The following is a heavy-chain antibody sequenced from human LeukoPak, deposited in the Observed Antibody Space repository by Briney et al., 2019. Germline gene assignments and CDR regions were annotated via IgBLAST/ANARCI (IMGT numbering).Heavy chain of an antibody. Sequence: GGSLRLSCAASGFTFSSYAMSWVRQAPGKGLEWVSVISGSGGSTNHADSVKGRFTISRDNSKNTLYLQMNSLRAEDTAVYYCAKHQSGDILTLLHDYWGQGTLVTVSS. CDR2: ISGSGGST. V-gene: IGHV3-23*01. J-gene: IGHJ4*02. CDR1: GFTFSSYA. CDR3: AKHQSGDILTLLHDY. D-gene: IGHD3-9*01.